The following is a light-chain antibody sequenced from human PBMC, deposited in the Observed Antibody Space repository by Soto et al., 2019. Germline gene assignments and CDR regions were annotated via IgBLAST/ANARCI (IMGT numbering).Light chain of an antibody. Sequence: QSALTQPASVSGSPGQSITISCTGTSSDVGGYNYVSWYQQHPGKAPKLMIYEVSNRPSGVSNRFSGSKSGNTASLTISGLQAEDEADYYCSSYTRSSTLVLFGGGTQLTVL. CDR3: SSYTRSSTLVL. CDR1: SSDVGGYNY. V-gene: IGLV2-14*01. J-gene: IGLJ2*01. CDR2: EVS.